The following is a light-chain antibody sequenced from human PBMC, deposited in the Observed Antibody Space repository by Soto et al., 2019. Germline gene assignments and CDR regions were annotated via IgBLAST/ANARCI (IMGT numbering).Light chain of an antibody. Sequence: DIQMTQSPSSLSASVGDRVTITCRASQGIGSFLAWYQHKPGQAPKSLIKTASFVQSGVPSRFGGSGSEKEFTLTISSLQPEYFATYYCQQYSSYPRTFGQGTRLEIK. CDR1: QGIGSF. J-gene: IGKJ5*01. V-gene: IGKV1D-16*01. CDR2: TAS. CDR3: QQYSSYPRT.